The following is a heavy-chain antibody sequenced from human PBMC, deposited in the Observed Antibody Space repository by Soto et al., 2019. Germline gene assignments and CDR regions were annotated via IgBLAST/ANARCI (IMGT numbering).Heavy chain of an antibody. CDR2: IYYSGST. J-gene: IGHJ4*02. CDR1: SGSISSSNW. V-gene: IGHV4-39*01. CDR3: ARLFDKIDTLGELSPYSPYFDY. D-gene: IGHD3-16*02. Sequence: SSETLSLTCAVSSGSISSSNWWSWVRQPPGKGLEWIGSIYYSGSTYYNPSLKSRVTISVDTSKNQFSLKLSSVTAADTAVYYCARLFDKIDTLGELSPYSPYFDYWGQGTLVTVS.